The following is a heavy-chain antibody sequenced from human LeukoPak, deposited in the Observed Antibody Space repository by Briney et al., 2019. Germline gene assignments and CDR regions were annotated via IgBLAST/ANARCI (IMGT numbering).Heavy chain of an antibody. CDR2: ISGSGGST. D-gene: IGHD1-1*01. J-gene: IGHJ3*02. CDR1: GFTLSSYA. V-gene: IGHV3-23*01. CDR3: AKVESRYNWNDEGAFDI. Sequence: GGSLRLSCAASGFTLSSYAMSWVRQAPGKGLEWVSAISGSGGSTYYADSVKGRFTISRDNSKNTLYLQMNSLRAEDTAVYYCAKVESRYNWNDEGAFDIWGQGTMVTVSS.